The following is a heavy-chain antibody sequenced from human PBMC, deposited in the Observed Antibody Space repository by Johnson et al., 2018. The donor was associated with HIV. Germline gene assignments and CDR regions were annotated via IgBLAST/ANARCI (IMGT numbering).Heavy chain of an antibody. Sequence: QVQLVESGGGVVQPGRSLRLSCAASGFTFSSYGMHWVRQAPGKGLEWVAVISYDGSNKYYADSVKGRFTISRANSKNTLDVQMNSLRAEDTAVYYCAKSTQANIFRESGPYGAFDIWGQGTMVTVSS. V-gene: IGHV3-30*18. J-gene: IGHJ3*02. CDR3: AKSTQANIFRESGPYGAFDI. CDR2: ISYDGSNK. CDR1: GFTFSSYG. D-gene: IGHD3-10*01.